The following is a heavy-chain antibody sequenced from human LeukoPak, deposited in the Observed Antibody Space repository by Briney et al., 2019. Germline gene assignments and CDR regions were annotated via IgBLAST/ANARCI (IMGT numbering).Heavy chain of an antibody. CDR3: ARGIYWSLDS. V-gene: IGHV3-23*01. D-gene: IGHD1-1*01. CDR2: FSGGDGQT. Sequence: GGSLRLCCAISGFIFNTYGMNWVRQTPGKGLEWISTFSGGDGQTFYADSVKGRFTISRDSSTNTVSLQMSSLRVEDTAVYYCARGIYWSLDSWGQGTLVTVSS. CDR1: GFIFNTYG. J-gene: IGHJ4*02.